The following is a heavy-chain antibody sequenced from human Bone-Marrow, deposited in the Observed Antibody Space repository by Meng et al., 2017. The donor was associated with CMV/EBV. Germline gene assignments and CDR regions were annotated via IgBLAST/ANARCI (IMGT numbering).Heavy chain of an antibody. CDR2: IHYDGSSA. CDR1: GITFSSYG. CDR3: ARDGSTSLFHYHGMDV. D-gene: IGHD6-13*01. V-gene: IGHV3-30*02. Sequence: GESLKISCAASGITFSSYGMHWVRQAPGKGPECVAFIHYDGSSASYADFVKGRFTISRANSKKTLYLQMSSLRTEDTAVYYCARDGSTSLFHYHGMDVWGQGTTVTVSS. J-gene: IGHJ6*02.